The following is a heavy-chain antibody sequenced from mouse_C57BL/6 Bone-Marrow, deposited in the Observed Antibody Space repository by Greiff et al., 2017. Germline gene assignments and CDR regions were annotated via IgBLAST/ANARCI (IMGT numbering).Heavy chain of an antibody. CDR3: ARQVVALDY. J-gene: IGHJ2*01. V-gene: IGHV5-6*01. CDR2: ISSGGSYT. D-gene: IGHD1-1*01. CDR1: GFTFSSYG. Sequence: EVKLQESGGDLVKPGGSLKLSCAASGFTFSSYGMSWVRQTPDKRLEWVATISSGGSYTYYPDSVKGRFTISRDNAKNTLYLQMSSLKSEDTAMYYCARQVVALDYWGQGTTLTVSS.